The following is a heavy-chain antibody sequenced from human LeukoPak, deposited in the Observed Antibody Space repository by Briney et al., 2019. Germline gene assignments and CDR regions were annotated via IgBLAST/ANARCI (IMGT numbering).Heavy chain of an antibody. V-gene: IGHV1-69*04. CDR3: ARDRIVVVVSYYYYGMDV. D-gene: IGHD2-2*01. CDR2: IIPILGIA. CDR1: GGTFSSYA. J-gene: IGHJ6*02. Sequence: GASVKVSCKASGGTFSSYAISWVRQAPGQGLEWMGRIIPILGIANYAQKFQGRVTITADKSTSTAYMELSSLRSEDTAVYYCARDRIVVVVSYYYYGMDVWGQGTTVTVSS.